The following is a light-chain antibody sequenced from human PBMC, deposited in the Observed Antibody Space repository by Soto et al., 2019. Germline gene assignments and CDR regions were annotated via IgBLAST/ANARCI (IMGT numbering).Light chain of an antibody. CDR2: RDS. Sequence: QSVLTQPPSASGTPGQRVTISCSESSSSIGSNYIYWYQQLPGTAPKLLIYRDSQRPSGVPDRFSGSKSGTSASLAISGLRSEDEADYYCAAWDDSRRGGVFGGGTQVTVL. V-gene: IGLV1-47*01. CDR3: AAWDDSRRGGV. CDR1: SSSIGSNY. J-gene: IGLJ3*02.